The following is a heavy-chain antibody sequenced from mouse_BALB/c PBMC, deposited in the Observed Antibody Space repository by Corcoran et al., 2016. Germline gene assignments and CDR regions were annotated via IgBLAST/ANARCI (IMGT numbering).Heavy chain of an antibody. D-gene: IGHD1-1*01. J-gene: IGHJ4*01. CDR1: GYTFTNYG. CDR2: INTYTGEP. CDR3: AKGLLNAMDY. V-gene: IGHV9-1*02. Sequence: QIQLVQSGPELKKPGETVKISCKASGYTFTNYGMNWVKQAPGKGLKWMGWINTYTGEPTYADDFKGRFAFSLETSASPAYLQINNLKNEDMATYFCAKGLLNAMDYWGQGTSVTVSS.